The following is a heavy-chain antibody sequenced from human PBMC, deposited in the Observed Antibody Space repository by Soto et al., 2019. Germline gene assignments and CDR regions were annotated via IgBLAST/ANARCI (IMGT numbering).Heavy chain of an antibody. CDR2: FDPEDGET. Sequence: GASVKVSCKVSGYTLTELSMLWVRQAPGKGLEWMGGFDPEDGETIYAQKFQGRVTMTEDTSTDTAYMELSSLRSEDTAVYYCATDLSNDYGDFSPLGYFDYWGQGTLVTVSS. D-gene: IGHD4-17*01. J-gene: IGHJ4*02. CDR3: ATDLSNDYGDFSPLGYFDY. CDR1: GYTLTELS. V-gene: IGHV1-24*01.